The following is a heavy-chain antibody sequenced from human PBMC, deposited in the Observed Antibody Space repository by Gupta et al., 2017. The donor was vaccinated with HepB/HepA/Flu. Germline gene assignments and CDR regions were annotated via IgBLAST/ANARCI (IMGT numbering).Heavy chain of an antibody. CDR3: VRGSDAYKTGY. Sequence: QVQLQESGPGLVKPSETLSLTCTVSGDSINRDHWSWIRQSPGKGLEWLACVYNGERTRYNPSLESRLTGTIDTSKNQFSLRLSSVTAADTAVYYCVRGSDAYKTGYWGQGTMVTVSS. J-gene: IGHJ4*02. CDR1: GDSINRDH. V-gene: IGHV4-59*01. CDR2: VYNGERT. D-gene: IGHD5-24*01.